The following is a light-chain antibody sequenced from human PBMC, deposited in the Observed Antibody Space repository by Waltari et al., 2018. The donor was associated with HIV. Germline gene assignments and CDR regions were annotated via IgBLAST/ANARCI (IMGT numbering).Light chain of an antibody. V-gene: IGLV2-11*01. CDR2: DVS. J-gene: IGLJ3*02. Sequence: QSALTQPRSVSGSPGQSVTISCTGTSSDIGGYNYVSWYQQYPGKAPKGVIYDVSERPSGVPDRFSGSKSGNTASLTISGLQAGDEADYYCCSYAGSYTWLFGGGTKLTVL. CDR1: SSDIGGYNY. CDR3: CSYAGSYTWL.